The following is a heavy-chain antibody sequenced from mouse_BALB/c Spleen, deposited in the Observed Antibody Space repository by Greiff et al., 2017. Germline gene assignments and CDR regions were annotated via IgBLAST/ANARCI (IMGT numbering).Heavy chain of an antibody. D-gene: IGHD2-10*02. CDR3: ARSKYGNY. CDR2: INPSTGYT. Sequence: QVQLQQSGAELAKPGASVKMSCKASGYTFTSYWMHWVKQRPGQGLEWIGYINPSTGYTEYNQKFKDKATLTADKSSSTAYMQLSSLTSEDSAVYYCARSKYGNYWGQGTTLTVSS. V-gene: IGHV1-7*01. CDR1: GYTFTSYW. J-gene: IGHJ2*01.